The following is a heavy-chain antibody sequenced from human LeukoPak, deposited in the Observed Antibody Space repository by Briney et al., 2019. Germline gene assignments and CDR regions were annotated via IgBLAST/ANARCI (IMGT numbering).Heavy chain of an antibody. CDR2: ISSSGSTI. J-gene: IGHJ4*02. V-gene: IGHV3-11*01. CDR1: GFTFNNFW. CDR3: ARGSPAYCGGDCYLVGAY. Sequence: TGGSLRLSCAASGFTFNNFWMSWVRQAPGKGLEWVSYISSSGSTIYYADSVKGRFTISRDNAKNSLYLQMNSLRAEDTAVYYCARGSPAYCGGDCYLVGAYWGQGTLVTVSS. D-gene: IGHD2-21*02.